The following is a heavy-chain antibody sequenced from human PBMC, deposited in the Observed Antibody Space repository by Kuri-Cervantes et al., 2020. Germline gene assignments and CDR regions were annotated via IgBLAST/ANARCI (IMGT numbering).Heavy chain of an antibody. CDR2: VNSGGSNI. J-gene: IGHJ3*02. D-gene: IGHD3-22*01. CDR3: ARLGNYYDSSGYVGAFDI. CDR1: GFPLSSYW. Sequence: GESLKISCAASGFPLSSYWMHWVRQAPGKGLVWVSQVNSGGSNIRYAGSVKGRFTISRNNAKNSLYLQMNSLRAEDTAVYYCARLGNYYDSSGYVGAFDIWGQGTMVTVSS. V-gene: IGHV3-74*01.